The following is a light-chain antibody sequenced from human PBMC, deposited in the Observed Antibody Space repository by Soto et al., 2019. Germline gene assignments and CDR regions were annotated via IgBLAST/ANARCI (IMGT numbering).Light chain of an antibody. J-gene: IGKJ5*01. CDR2: GAS. Sequence: EIVMTQSPATLSVSPGERATLSCRASQSVRSNLAWYQQRPGQAPRLLIYGASTRATGIPARFSGSGSGTDFTLTISSLKSEDFEVYYCQQDNHWPPFTFGQGTRLEI. V-gene: IGKV3-15*01. CDR3: QQDNHWPPFT. CDR1: QSVRSN.